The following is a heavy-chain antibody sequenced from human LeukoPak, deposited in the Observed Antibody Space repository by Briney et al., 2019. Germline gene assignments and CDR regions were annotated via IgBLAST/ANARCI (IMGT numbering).Heavy chain of an antibody. Sequence: SGGFLRLSCAAAVFTFSSYWLSWVRQAPWKGLEWVANIKQDGSEKYYVDSVKGRFTISRDNAKNSLYLQMNSLRAEDTAVYYCARDPYYGGNWGQGTLVTVSS. CDR2: IKQDGSEK. V-gene: IGHV3-7*03. CDR3: ARDPYYGGN. CDR1: VFTFSSYW. D-gene: IGHD4-23*01. J-gene: IGHJ4*02.